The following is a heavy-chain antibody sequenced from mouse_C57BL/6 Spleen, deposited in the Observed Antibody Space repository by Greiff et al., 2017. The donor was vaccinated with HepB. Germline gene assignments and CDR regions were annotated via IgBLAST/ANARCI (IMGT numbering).Heavy chain of an antibody. V-gene: IGHV1-26*01. Sequence: VQLQQSGPELVKPGASVKISCKASGYTFTDYYMNWVKQSHGKSLEWIGDINPNNGGTSYNQKFKGKATLTVDKSSSTAYMELRSLTSEDSAVYYCARRFIADYWGQGTTLTVSS. J-gene: IGHJ2*01. CDR2: INPNNGGT. CDR1: GYTFTDYY. CDR3: ARRFIADY. D-gene: IGHD1-1*01.